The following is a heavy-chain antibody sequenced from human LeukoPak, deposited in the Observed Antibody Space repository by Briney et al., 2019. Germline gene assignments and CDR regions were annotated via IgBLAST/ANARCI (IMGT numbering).Heavy chain of an antibody. J-gene: IGHJ3*02. CDR2: IYHSGST. V-gene: IGHV4-30-2*05. Sequence: SETLSLTCAVSGGSISSGGYSWSWIRQPPGKGLEWIGYIYHSGSTYYNPSLKSRVTISVDTSKNQFSLKLSSVTAADTAVYYCARWDKILSADSFDIWGQGTMVTVSS. D-gene: IGHD3-10*01. CDR3: ARWDKILSADSFDI. CDR1: GGSISSGGYS.